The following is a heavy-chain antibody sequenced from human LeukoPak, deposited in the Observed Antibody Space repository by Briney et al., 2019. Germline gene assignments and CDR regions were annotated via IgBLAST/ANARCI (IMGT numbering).Heavy chain of an antibody. Sequence: GGSLRLSCAASGFTFSSYSMNWVRQAPGKGLEWVSFISSSSSTIYYADSVKGRFTISRDNAKNSLYLQMNGLRGEDTAVYYCAKGPGARGHFNWFDPWGQGTLVTVSS. D-gene: IGHD5-12*01. J-gene: IGHJ5*02. CDR1: GFTFSSYS. CDR2: ISSSSSTI. V-gene: IGHV3-48*04. CDR3: AKGPGARGHFNWFDP.